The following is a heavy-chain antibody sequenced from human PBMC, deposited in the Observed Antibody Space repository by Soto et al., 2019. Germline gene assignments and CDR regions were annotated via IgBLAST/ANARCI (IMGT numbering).Heavy chain of an antibody. CDR3: ARTPGYSSSWLYYYYGMDV. V-gene: IGHV3-33*01. CDR1: GFTFSSYG. J-gene: IGHJ6*02. CDR2: IWYDGSNK. Sequence: GGSLRLSCAASGFTFSSYGMHWVRQAPGKWLERVAVIWYDGSNKYYADSVKGRFTISRDNSKNTLYLQMNSLRAEDTAVYYCARTPGYSSSWLYYYYGMDVWGQGPTVTVSS. D-gene: IGHD6-13*01.